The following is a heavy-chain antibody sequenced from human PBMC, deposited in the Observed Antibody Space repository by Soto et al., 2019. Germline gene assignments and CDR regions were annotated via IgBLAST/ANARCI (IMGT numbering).Heavy chain of an antibody. Sequence: ASVKVSCKASGYTFTGYYMHWVRQAPGQGLEWMGWINPNSGGTNYAQKFQGWVTMTRDTSISTAYMELSRLRSDDTAVYYCARAGQEVARGYSGYDDPTPRNWFDPWGQGTLVTVSS. V-gene: IGHV1-2*04. J-gene: IGHJ5*02. CDR2: INPNSGGT. CDR3: ARAGQEVARGYSGYDDPTPRNWFDP. CDR1: GYTFTGYY. D-gene: IGHD5-12*01.